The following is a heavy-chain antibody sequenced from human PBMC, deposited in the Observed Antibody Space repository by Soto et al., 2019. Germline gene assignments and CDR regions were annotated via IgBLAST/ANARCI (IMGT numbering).Heavy chain of an antibody. CDR1: GYTFTSYD. J-gene: IGHJ5*02. V-gene: IGHV1-8*01. CDR2: MNPNSGNT. CDR3: ARDNSVADLGWWFDP. D-gene: IGHD2-15*01. Sequence: ASVKVSCKTSGYTFTSYDINWVRQATGQGLEWMGWMNPNSGNTGYAQKFQGRVTMTRNTSISTVYMELSSLRSEDTAIYYCARDNSVADLGWWFDPWGQGTLVTVSS.